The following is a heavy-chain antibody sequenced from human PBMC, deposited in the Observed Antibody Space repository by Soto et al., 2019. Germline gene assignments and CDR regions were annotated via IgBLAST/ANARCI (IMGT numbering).Heavy chain of an antibody. CDR2: ISSSSSYI. Sequence: PGGSRRLSCAASGFTFSSYSMNWVRQAPGKGLEWVSSISSSSSYIYYADSVKGRFTISRDKSINTAYLQWSSLEAPDTAMYFCARETEVNAMGVWGQGTTVTVSS. CDR1: GFTFSSYS. V-gene: IGHV3-21*04. D-gene: IGHD2-21*01. J-gene: IGHJ6*02. CDR3: ARETEVNAMGV.